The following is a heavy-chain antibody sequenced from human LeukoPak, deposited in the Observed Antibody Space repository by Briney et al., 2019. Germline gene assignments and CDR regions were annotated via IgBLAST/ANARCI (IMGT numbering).Heavy chain of an antibody. CDR1: GGSISSYY. V-gene: IGHV4-59*01. CDR3: ARSRVGSSIDY. J-gene: IGHJ4*02. Sequence: PSETLSLNCTVSGGSISSYYWSWIRQPPGKGLEWIGYIYYSGSTNYNPSLKSRVTISVDTSKNQFSLKLSSVTAADTAVYYCARSRVGSSIDYWGQGTLVTVSS. CDR2: IYYSGST. D-gene: IGHD6-13*01.